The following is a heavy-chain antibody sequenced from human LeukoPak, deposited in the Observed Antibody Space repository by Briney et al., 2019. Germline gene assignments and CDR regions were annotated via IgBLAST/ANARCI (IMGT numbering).Heavy chain of an antibody. CDR1: GGTFSSYA. CDR2: IIPIFGTA. Sequence: GASVKVSCKASGGTFSSYAISWVRQAPGQGLEWMGGIIPIFGTANYAQKFQGRVTITADESTSTAYMELRSLRSDDTAVYYCARGGGEIAARDYWGQGTLVTVSS. V-gene: IGHV1-69*13. CDR3: ARGGGEIAARDY. D-gene: IGHD6-6*01. J-gene: IGHJ4*02.